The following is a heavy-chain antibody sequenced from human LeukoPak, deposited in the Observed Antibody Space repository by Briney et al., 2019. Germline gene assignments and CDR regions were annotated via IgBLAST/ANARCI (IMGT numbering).Heavy chain of an antibody. CDR2: IYYSGST. Sequence: SETLSLTCTVSGGSISSSSYYWGWIRQPPGKGLGWIGSIYYSGSTYYNPSLKSRVTISVDTSKNQFSLKLSSVTAADTAVYYCATGEVLQFDYWGQGTLVTVSS. J-gene: IGHJ4*02. V-gene: IGHV4-39*01. CDR1: GGSISSSSYY. D-gene: IGHD3-10*01. CDR3: ATGEVLQFDY.